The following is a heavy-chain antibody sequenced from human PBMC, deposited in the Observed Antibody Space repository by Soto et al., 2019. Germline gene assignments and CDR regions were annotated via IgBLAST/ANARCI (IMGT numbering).Heavy chain of an antibody. J-gene: IGHJ4*02. CDR2: IDHSGST. Sequence: SETLSLTCTVSGGSISSGAFSWSWIRQPPGRGLEWIGYIDHSGSTYSIPSLRSRVAISMDRAKNQFSLHLSAVTAEDTAVYFCARVRYSDNWHGLIDFWGLGTLVTV. CDR1: GGSISSGAFS. V-gene: IGHV4-30-2*01. CDR3: ARVRYSDNWHGLIDF. D-gene: IGHD4-4*01.